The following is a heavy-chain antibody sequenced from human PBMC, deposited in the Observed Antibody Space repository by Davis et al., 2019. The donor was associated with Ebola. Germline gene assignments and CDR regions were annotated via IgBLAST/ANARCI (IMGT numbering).Heavy chain of an antibody. D-gene: IGHD4-11*01. CDR3: ARHSVTTLAFMDV. CDR1: GGSISSSSYY. CDR2: IYYSGST. Sequence: SETLSLTCTVSGGSISSSSYYWGWTRQPPGKGLEWIGSIYYSGSTYYNPSLKSRVTISVDTSKNQFSLKLSSVTAADTAVYYCARHSVTTLAFMDVWGQGTTVTVSS. J-gene: IGHJ6*02. V-gene: IGHV4-39*01.